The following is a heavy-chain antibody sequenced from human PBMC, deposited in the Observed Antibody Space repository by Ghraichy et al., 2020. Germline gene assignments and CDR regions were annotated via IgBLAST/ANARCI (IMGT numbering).Heavy chain of an antibody. J-gene: IGHJ3*02. Sequence: GGALRLSCAASGFTFSSYSMNWVRQAPGKGLEWVSSISSSSSYIYYADSVKGRFTISRDNAKNSLYLQMNSLRAEDTAVYYCARDIGSISLFDIWVQGTMVTVSS. CDR3: ARDIGSISLFDI. D-gene: IGHD6-13*01. CDR1: GFTFSSYS. V-gene: IGHV3-21*01. CDR2: ISSSSSYI.